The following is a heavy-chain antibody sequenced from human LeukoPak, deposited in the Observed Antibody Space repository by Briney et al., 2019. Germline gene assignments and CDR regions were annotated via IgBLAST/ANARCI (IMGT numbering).Heavy chain of an antibody. CDR1: GFTFSSHS. CDR3: ASYSPVDY. Sequence: GGSLRLPCAASGFTFSSHSMNWVRQAPGKGLEWVSSISRSSNYIYYADSVKGRFTISRDNAKNSLYLQMNSLRAEDTALYYCASYSPVDYWGQGTLVTASS. J-gene: IGHJ4*02. V-gene: IGHV3-21*01. CDR2: ISRSSNYI. D-gene: IGHD3-16*01.